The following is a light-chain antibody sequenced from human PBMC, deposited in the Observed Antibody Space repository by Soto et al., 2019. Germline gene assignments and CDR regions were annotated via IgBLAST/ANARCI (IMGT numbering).Light chain of an antibody. CDR2: CAS. J-gene: IGKJ2*01. CDR1: QSVLYSSNNRNY. V-gene: IGKV4-1*01. CDR3: QQYYSTPSYT. Sequence: DIVMTLSPDYLAVSLGERATINCKSSQSVLYSSNNRNYLAWYQQKPGQPPKLLIYCASTRESGVPDRFSGSGSGTDFTLTISSLQAEDVAVYYCQQYYSTPSYTFAQGTKLEIK.